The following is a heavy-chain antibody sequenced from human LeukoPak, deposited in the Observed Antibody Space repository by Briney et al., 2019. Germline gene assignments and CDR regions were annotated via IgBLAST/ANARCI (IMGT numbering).Heavy chain of an antibody. J-gene: IGHJ6*02. CDR1: GFTFSSYA. CDR2: ISGSGGST. Sequence: GGSLRLSCAASGFTFSSYAMSWVRQAPGKGLEWVSAISGSGGSTYYADSVKGRFTISRDNPKNTLYLQMNSLRAEDTAVYYCAKYLFADSDYYYYYSMDVWGQGTTVTVSS. D-gene: IGHD2-15*01. V-gene: IGHV3-23*01. CDR3: AKYLFADSDYYYYYSMDV.